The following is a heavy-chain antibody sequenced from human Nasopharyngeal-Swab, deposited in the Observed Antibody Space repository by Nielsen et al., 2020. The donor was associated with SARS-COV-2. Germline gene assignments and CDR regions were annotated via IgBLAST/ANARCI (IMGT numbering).Heavy chain of an antibody. Sequence: GESLKISCAASGFTFSDYYMSWIRQAPGKGLEWVSYISSSSSSCTNYADSVKGRFTISRDNAKNSLYLQMNSLRAEDTAVYYCARGTATGWFDPWGQGTLVTVSS. D-gene: IGHD4-17*01. J-gene: IGHJ5*02. CDR2: ISSSSSSCT. CDR3: ARGTATGWFDP. V-gene: IGHV3-11*05. CDR1: GFTFSDYY.